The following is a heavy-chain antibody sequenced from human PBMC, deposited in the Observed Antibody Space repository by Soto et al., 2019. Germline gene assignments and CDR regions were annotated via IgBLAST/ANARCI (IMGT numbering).Heavy chain of an antibody. CDR3: ARLRRDWGDAFDL. Sequence: SVKVSCKASGGSFGSSAISWVRQAPAQGLEWMGEIIPVFDKANYAQNFQGRLTITADEPTGTVFMQLSSLRSEDMAVYFCARLRRDWGDAFDLWGLGTLVTVSS. J-gene: IGHJ3*01. CDR1: GGSFGSSA. V-gene: IGHV1-69*13. D-gene: IGHD3-16*01. CDR2: IIPVFDKA.